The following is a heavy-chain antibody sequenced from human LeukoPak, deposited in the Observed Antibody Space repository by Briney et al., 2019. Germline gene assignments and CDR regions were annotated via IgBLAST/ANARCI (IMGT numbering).Heavy chain of an antibody. J-gene: IGHJ4*02. Sequence: GASVKGSCKASGYTFTGYYMHWVRQAPGQGLEWMGWINPNSGGTNYAQKFQGRVTMTRDTSISTAYMELSRLRSDDTAVYYCARAPLWEGQNDYWGQGTLVTVSS. CDR1: GYTFTGYY. V-gene: IGHV1-2*02. CDR3: ARAPLWEGQNDY. D-gene: IGHD1-26*01. CDR2: INPNSGGT.